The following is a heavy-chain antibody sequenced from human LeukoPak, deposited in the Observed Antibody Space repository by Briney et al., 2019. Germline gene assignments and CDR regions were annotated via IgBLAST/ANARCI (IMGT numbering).Heavy chain of an antibody. V-gene: IGHV4-34*01. CDR2: INHSGST. CDR3: AREPYCSSTSCYVFYY. J-gene: IGHJ4*02. D-gene: IGHD2-2*01. Sequence: SETLSLTCAVYGGSFSGYYWSWIRQPPGKGLEWIGEINHSGSTNYNPSLKSRVTISVDTSKNQFSLKLSSVTAADTAVYYCAREPYCSSTSCYVFYYWAQGTLVTVSS. CDR1: GGSFSGYY.